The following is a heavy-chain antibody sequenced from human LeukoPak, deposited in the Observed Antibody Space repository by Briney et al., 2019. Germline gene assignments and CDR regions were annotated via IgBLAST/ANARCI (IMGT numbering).Heavy chain of an antibody. V-gene: IGHV1-18*01. J-gene: IGHJ5*02. CDR3: ARGGRSRAAADDL. D-gene: IGHD6-13*01. CDR1: GFRLPAYG. Sequence: ASVKVSCKTSGFRLPAYGISWVRQAPGQGFEWMGWISGNNGDTNYAAKFQGRLTMTTDLSTTTAYMELRSLTSDDTALYYCARGGRSRAAADDLWGQGTLVTVSS. CDR2: ISGNNGDT.